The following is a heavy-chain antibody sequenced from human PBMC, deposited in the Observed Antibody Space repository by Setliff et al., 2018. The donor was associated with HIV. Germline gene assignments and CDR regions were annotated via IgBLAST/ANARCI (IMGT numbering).Heavy chain of an antibody. CDR1: GASISSMTDY. V-gene: IGHV4-39*01. CDR3: AKHAIYSTTSHFDN. CDR2: IRYSGNT. J-gene: IGHJ4*02. Sequence: ASETLSLTCTVSGASISSMTDYWGWIRQPPGKGLEWIASIRYSGNTFYNPSLKSRTTIYVDTSKNQFSLKLTSVTAADTAVYFCAKHAIYSTTSHFDNWGQGSLVTVSS. D-gene: IGHD6-13*01.